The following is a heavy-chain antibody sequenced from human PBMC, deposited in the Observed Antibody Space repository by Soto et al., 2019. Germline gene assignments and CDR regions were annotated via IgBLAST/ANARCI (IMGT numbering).Heavy chain of an antibody. Sequence: ASVKVAWKVCGYAVTAYAFSWPRQAPGQGLEWMGWISAYNGNTNYAQKLQGRVTMTTDTSTSTAYMELRSLRSDDTDVYYCAREGQLGYWGQGTRVTVSS. CDR2: ISAYNGNT. D-gene: IGHD6-6*01. CDR3: AREGQLGY. CDR1: GYAVTAYA. J-gene: IGHJ4*02. V-gene: IGHV1-18*01.